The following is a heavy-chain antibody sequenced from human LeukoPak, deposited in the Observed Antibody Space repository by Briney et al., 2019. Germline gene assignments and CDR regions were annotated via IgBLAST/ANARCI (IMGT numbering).Heavy chain of an antibody. CDR1: GDSVSSNSAA. D-gene: IGHD5-12*01. CDR2: TYYRSKWYN. J-gene: IGHJ6*02. CDR3: ARAFIVAKPYGGHYYYYYGMDV. V-gene: IGHV6-1*01. Sequence: SQTLSLTCAISGDSVSSNSAAWNWIRQSPSRGLEWLGRTYYRSKWYNDYAVSVKSRITINPDTSKNQFSLQLNSVTPADTAVYYCARAFIVAKPYGGHYYYYYGMDVWGQGTTVTVSS.